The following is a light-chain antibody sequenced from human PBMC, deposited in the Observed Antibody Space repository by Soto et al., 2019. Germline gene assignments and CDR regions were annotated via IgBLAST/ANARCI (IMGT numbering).Light chain of an antibody. J-gene: IGKJ1*01. V-gene: IGKV3-20*01. CDR2: GAS. CDR1: QSVSNNY. CDR3: QQYGSSGT. Sequence: EIVFTQSPGTLSLSPGEIATLSCRTSQSVSNNYLAWYQQKPGQAPRLLIYGASNRATGIPDRFSGSGSGTDFTLTISRLEPEDFAVYYCQQYGSSGTFGQGTKVDIK.